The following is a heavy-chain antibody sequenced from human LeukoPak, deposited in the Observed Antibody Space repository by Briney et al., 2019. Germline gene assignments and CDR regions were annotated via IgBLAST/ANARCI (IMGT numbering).Heavy chain of an antibody. CDR2: ISLNSGGT. CDR3: ARDAGYCTGGSCWYFDH. V-gene: IGHV1-2*02. J-gene: IGHJ4*02. CDR1: GYTFTDYY. D-gene: IGHD2-15*01. Sequence: GASVKVSCKASGYTFTDYYMHWVRQAPGQGLEWMGWISLNSGGTNFAQRFQGRVTMTRDTSISTAYMDLSRLISDDTAVYYCARDAGYCTGGSCWYFDHWGQGTLVTVSS.